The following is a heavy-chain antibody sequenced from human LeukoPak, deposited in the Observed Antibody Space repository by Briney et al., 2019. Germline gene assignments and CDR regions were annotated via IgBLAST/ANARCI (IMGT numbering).Heavy chain of an antibody. CDR1: GYTSTGYY. CDR2: INPNSGGT. V-gene: IGHV1-2*04. CDR3: ARGGDGSGGFGDY. Sequence: ASVKVSCKASGYTSTGYYMHWARQAPGQGLEWMGWINPNSGGTNYAQKFQGWVTMTRDTSISTAYMELSRLRSDDTAVYYCARGGDGSGGFGDYWGQGTLVTVSS. D-gene: IGHD3-10*01. J-gene: IGHJ4*02.